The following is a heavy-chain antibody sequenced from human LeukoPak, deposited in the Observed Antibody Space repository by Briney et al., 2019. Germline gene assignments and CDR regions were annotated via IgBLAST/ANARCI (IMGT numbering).Heavy chain of an antibody. Sequence: GGSLRLPCAASGFTFSSYSINWVRQAPGKGLEWVSSISSSSSYIYYADSVKGRFTISRDNAKNSLYLQMNSLRAEDTAVYYCARTFGELFDYYGMDVWGKGTTVTVSS. CDR2: ISSSSSYI. CDR3: ARTFGELFDYYGMDV. CDR1: GFTFSSYS. V-gene: IGHV3-21*01. D-gene: IGHD3-10*01. J-gene: IGHJ6*04.